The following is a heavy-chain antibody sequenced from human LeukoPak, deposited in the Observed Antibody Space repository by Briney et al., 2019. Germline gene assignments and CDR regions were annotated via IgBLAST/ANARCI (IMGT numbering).Heavy chain of an antibody. J-gene: IGHJ4*02. V-gene: IGHV4-59*08. CDR1: GGSISSYF. D-gene: IGHD2-15*01. Sequence: PSETLSLTCTVSGGSISSYFWSWIRKPPGKGLEWIGYIYYSGSTNYNPSLKSRVTISVDTSKNQFSLKLSSVTAADTAVYYCARLGYCSGGSCYTLDYWGQGTLVTVSS. CDR3: ARLGYCSGGSCYTLDY. CDR2: IYYSGST.